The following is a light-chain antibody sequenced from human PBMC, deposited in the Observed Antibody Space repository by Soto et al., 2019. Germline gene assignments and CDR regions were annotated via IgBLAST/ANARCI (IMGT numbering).Light chain of an antibody. CDR3: QQYNNWPET. Sequence: EIVITQSPATLSVSPGERATLSCRASQSVSINLAWYQQKPGQAPRLLIYGASTRATGIPARFSGSGSGTEFTLTISSLQSEDFAVYYCQQYNNWPETFGQGTKVEIK. V-gene: IGKV3-15*01. CDR2: GAS. J-gene: IGKJ1*01. CDR1: QSVSIN.